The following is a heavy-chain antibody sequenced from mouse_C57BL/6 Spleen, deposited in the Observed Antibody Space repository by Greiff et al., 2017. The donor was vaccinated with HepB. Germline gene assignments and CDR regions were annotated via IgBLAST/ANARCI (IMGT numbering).Heavy chain of an antibody. CDR2: IYPRSGNT. Sequence: QVQLQQSGAELARPGASVKLSCKASGYTFTSYGISWVKQRTGQGLVWIGEIYPRSGNTYYNEKFKGKATLTADKSSSTAYMELRSLTSEDSAVYFCARRGSSYGYFDVWGTGTTVTVSS. J-gene: IGHJ1*03. V-gene: IGHV1-81*01. CDR3: ARRGSSYGYFDV. D-gene: IGHD1-1*01. CDR1: GYTFTSYG.